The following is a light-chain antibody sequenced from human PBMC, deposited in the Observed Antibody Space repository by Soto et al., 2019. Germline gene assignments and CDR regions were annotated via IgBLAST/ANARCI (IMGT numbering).Light chain of an antibody. Sequence: SPKPLSLALGERATLSCLARNGGRSNLAWYQQKPGQPPRLLIYDASTRATGIPARFSGSGSGTEFTLTISSLESEDLAVYYCQQYGKCPRTFGQGTKVAIK. V-gene: IGKV3D-15*01. CDR2: DAS. CDR3: QQYGKCPRT. J-gene: IGKJ1*01. CDR1: NGGRSN.